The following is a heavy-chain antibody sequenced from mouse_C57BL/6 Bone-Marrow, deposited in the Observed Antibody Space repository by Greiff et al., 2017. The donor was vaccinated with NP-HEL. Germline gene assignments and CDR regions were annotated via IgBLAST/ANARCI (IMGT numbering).Heavy chain of an antibody. CDR2: IDPENGDT. J-gene: IGHJ1*03. CDR1: GFNIKDDY. CDR3: TTEGDDYDEGGPYWYFDV. D-gene: IGHD2-4*01. Sequence: EVQLQQSGAELVRPGASVKLSCTASGFNIKDDYMHWVKQRPEQGLEWIGWIDPENGDTEYASKFQGKATITADTSSKPAYLQLSSLTSEDTAVYYCTTEGDDYDEGGPYWYFDVWGTGTTVTVSS. V-gene: IGHV14-4*01.